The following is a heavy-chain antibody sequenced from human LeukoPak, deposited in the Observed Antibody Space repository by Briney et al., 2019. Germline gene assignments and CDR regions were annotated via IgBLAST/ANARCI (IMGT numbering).Heavy chain of an antibody. D-gene: IGHD1-1*01. Sequence: SETLSLTCAVYGGSFSGYYWSWIRQPPGKGLEWIGEINHSGSTNYNPSLKSRVTISVDTSKNQFSLKLSSVTAADTAVYYCARATFTGTTVIYYYYGMDVWGQGTTVTVSS. J-gene: IGHJ6*02. CDR2: INHSGST. V-gene: IGHV4-34*01. CDR1: GGSFSGYY. CDR3: ARATFTGTTVIYYYYGMDV.